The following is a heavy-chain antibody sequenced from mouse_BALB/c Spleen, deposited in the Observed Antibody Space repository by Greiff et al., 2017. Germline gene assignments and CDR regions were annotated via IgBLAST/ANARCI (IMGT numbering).Heavy chain of an antibody. CDR1: GFTFSSYA. CDR3: ARGITTATSAY. D-gene: IGHD1-2*01. V-gene: IGHV5-6-5*01. Sequence: DVQLVESGGGLVKPGGSPKLSCAASGFTFSSYAMSWVRQTPEKRLEWVASISSGGSTYYPDSVKGRFTISRDNARNILYLQMSSLRSEDTAMYYCARGITTATSAYWGQGTLVTVSA. J-gene: IGHJ3*01. CDR2: ISSGGST.